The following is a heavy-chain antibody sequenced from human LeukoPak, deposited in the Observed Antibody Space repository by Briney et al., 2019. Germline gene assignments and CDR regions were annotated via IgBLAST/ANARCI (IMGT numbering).Heavy chain of an antibody. CDR3: ARVVGGDYDYYYYGMDV. V-gene: IGHV4-61*01. CDR2: IYYSGST. CDR1: GGSVSSGSYY. J-gene: IGHJ6*01. D-gene: IGHD4-17*01. Sequence: SETLSLTCTVSGGSVSSGSYYWSWIRQPPGKGLEGIGYIYYSGSTNYNPSLKSRVTISVDTSKNQFSLKLSSVTAADTAVYYCARVVGGDYDYYYYGMDVWGQGTTVTVSS.